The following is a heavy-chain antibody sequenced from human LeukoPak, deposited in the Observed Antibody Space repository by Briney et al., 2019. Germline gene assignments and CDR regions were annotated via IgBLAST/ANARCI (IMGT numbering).Heavy chain of an antibody. V-gene: IGHV1-69*13. Sequence: SVKVSCKASGGTFSSYAISWVRQAPGQGLEWMGSIIPIFGTAIYAQKFQGRVTITADESTRTAYMELNSLKSEDTAVYYCARDHSSSCQLFDYWGQGTLVTVSS. CDR1: GGTFSSYA. J-gene: IGHJ4*02. D-gene: IGHD6-13*01. CDR2: IIPIFGTA. CDR3: ARDHSSSCQLFDY.